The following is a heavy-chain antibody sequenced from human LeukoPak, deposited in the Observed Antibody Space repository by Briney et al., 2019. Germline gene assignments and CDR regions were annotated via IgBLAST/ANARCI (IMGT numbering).Heavy chain of an antibody. CDR1: GYTFTGYY. Sequence: GASVKVSCKASGYTFTGYYMHWVRQAPGQGLKWMGRISPNSGGTNYAQKFQGRVTMTRDTSISTAYMELSRLRSEDTAVYYCARDPPYCSGGSCLKFDYWGQGTLVTVSS. V-gene: IGHV1-2*06. J-gene: IGHJ4*02. CDR3: ARDPPYCSGGSCLKFDY. CDR2: ISPNSGGT. D-gene: IGHD2-15*01.